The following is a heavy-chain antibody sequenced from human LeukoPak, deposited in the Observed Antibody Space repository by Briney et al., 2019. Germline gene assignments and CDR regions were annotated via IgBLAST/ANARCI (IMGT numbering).Heavy chain of an antibody. CDR1: GGSLSGYY. CDR2: INHSGST. J-gene: IGHJ5*02. D-gene: IGHD5-18*01. V-gene: IGHV4-34*01. CDR3: ARTAMGHNWFDP. Sequence: PSETLSLTCAVSGGSLSGYYWTWIRQPPGKGLEWIGEINHSGSTNYNPSLKSRVTISVDTSKNQFSLKLSSVTAADTAVYYCARTAMGHNWFDPWGQGTLVTVSS.